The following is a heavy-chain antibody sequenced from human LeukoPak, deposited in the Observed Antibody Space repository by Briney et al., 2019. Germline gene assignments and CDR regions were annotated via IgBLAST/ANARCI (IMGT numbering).Heavy chain of an antibody. J-gene: IGHJ4*02. CDR2: ISYDGSNK. V-gene: IGHV3-30*04. D-gene: IGHD3-10*01. CDR3: ARDHQYGSGSYLFSYYFDY. CDR1: GFTFSSYA. Sequence: GGSLRLSCAASGFTFSSYAMHWVRQAPGKGLEWVAVISYDGSNKYYADSVKGRFTISRDNSKNTLYLQMNSLRAEDTAVYYCARDHQYGSGSYLFSYYFDYWGQGTLVTVSS.